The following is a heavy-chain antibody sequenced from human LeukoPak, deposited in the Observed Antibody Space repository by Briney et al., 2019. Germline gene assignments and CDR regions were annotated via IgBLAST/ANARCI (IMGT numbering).Heavy chain of an antibody. CDR1: GGSFSGYY. CDR3: ARPEGIAAAGTMGL. V-gene: IGHV4-34*01. D-gene: IGHD6-13*01. J-gene: IGHJ4*02. CDR2: INHSGST. Sequence: SETLSLTCAVYGGSFSGYYWSWIRQPPGKGLEWNGEINHSGSTNYNPSLKSRVTISVDTSKNQFSLKLSSVTAADTAVYYCARPEGIAAAGTMGLWGQGTLVTVSS.